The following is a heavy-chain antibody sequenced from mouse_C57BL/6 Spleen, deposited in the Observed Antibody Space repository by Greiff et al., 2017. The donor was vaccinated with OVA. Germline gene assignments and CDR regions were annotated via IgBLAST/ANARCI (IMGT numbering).Heavy chain of an antibody. CDR1: GYTFTSYW. CDR3: ARWATMVTTAYFDD. V-gene: IGHV1-53*01. Sequence: QVQLQQPGTELVKPGASVKLSCKASGYTFTSYWMHWVTQRPGQGLEWIGNINPSNGGTNYNEKFKSKATLTVDKSSSTAYMQLSSLTSEDSAVYYCARWATMVTTAYFDDWGQGTTLTVSS. D-gene: IGHD2-2*01. CDR2: INPSNGGT. J-gene: IGHJ2*01.